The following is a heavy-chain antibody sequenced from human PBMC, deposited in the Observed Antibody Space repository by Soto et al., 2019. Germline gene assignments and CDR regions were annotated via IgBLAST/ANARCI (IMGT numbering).Heavy chain of an antibody. CDR2: IDTSSRFR. Sequence: PGGSLRLSCAASGFTFSNYNMNWVRQAPGKGLEWVASIDTSSRFRYYADSVKGRFTISRDNTKNSLFLQMNSLRAEDTAVYYCAKDRGRYLWGDLDSWGQGTLVTVSS. D-gene: IGHD6-19*01. J-gene: IGHJ4*02. CDR3: AKDRGRYLWGDLDS. CDR1: GFTFSNYN. V-gene: IGHV3-21*04.